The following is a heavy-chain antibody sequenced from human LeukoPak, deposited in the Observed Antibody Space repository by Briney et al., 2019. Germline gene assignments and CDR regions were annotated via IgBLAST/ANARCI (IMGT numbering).Heavy chain of an antibody. J-gene: IGHJ4*02. D-gene: IGHD3-22*01. CDR3: ARDLVGSSGYSYYFDY. V-gene: IGHV4-34*01. CDR1: GGSFSGYY. Sequence: SETLSLTCAVYGGSFSGYYWSWIRQPPGKGLEWIGEINHSGSTDYNPSLKSRVTISVDTSKNQFSLKLSSVTAADTAVYYCARDLVGSSGYSYYFDYWGQGTLDTVSS. CDR2: INHSGST.